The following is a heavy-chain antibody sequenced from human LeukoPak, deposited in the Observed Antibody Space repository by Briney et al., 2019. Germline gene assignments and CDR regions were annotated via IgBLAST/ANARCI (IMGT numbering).Heavy chain of an antibody. Sequence: GTSLRLSCAASGFTFSSYGMHWVRQAPGKGLEKVAVVWHDGRQKYYADSVKGRFTISRDNSKNTLYLQMNSLSAEDTDVYFCARDKGPYYFDQWGQGTLLTVSS. J-gene: IGHJ4*02. CDR3: ARDKGPYYFDQ. CDR2: VWHDGRQK. V-gene: IGHV3-33*08. CDR1: GFTFSSYG.